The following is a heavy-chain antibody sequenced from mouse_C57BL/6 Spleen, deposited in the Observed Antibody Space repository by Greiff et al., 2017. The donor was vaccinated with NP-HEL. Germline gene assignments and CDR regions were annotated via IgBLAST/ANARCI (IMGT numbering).Heavy chain of an antibody. D-gene: IGHD1-1*01. CDR1: GYTFTDYE. CDR3: TRGTTVVADYFDY. Sequence: QVQLQQSGAELVRPGASVTLSCKASGYTFTDYEMHWVKQTPVHGLEWIGAIDPETGGTAYNQKFKGKAILTADKSSSTAYMELRSLTSEDSAVYYCTRGTTVVADYFDYWGQGTTLTGSS. V-gene: IGHV1-15*01. CDR2: IDPETGGT. J-gene: IGHJ2*01.